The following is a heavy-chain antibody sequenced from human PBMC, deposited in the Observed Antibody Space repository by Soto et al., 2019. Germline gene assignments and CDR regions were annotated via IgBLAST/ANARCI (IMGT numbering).Heavy chain of an antibody. V-gene: IGHV1-69*12. D-gene: IGHD3-22*01. CDR2: IIPIFGTA. CDR3: ARDNGRGTMIDQEDHYYYYYGMDV. CDR1: GGTFSSYA. J-gene: IGHJ6*02. Sequence: QVQLVQSGAEVKKPGSSVKVSCKASGGTFSSYAISWVRQAPGQGLEWMGGIIPIFGTANYAQKFQGRVTITADESTSTAYMELSSLRSEDTAVYYCARDNGRGTMIDQEDHYYYYYGMDVWGQGTTVTVSS.